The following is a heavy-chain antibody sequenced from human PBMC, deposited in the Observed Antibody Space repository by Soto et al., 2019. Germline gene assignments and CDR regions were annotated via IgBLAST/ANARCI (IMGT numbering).Heavy chain of an antibody. V-gene: IGHV4-38-2*02. Sequence: SETLSLTCAVSGYSISSGYYWGWIRQPPGKGLEWIGSIYHSGSTYYNPSLKSRVTISVDTSKNQFSLKLSSVTAADTAVYYFARDQMGSHNSDWFDHCVQRTLVNVSS. D-gene: IGHD1-26*01. CDR3: ARDQMGSHNSDWFDH. CDR2: IYHSGST. J-gene: IGHJ5*02. CDR1: GYSISSGYY.